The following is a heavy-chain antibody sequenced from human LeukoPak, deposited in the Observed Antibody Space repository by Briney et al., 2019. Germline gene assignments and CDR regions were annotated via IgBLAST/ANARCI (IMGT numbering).Heavy chain of an antibody. V-gene: IGHV1-24*01. CDR2: YDPEQGET. Sequence: ASVKVSSKVSGYTISELSMHWVRQAPGKGLEWMGGYDPEQGETAYAQKFQGRLTMTYETSTDTAHTELSSLRSAATAVSYSTTPMIFAAFDIWGQGRMVTVSS. CDR3: TTPMIFAAFDI. D-gene: IGHD3/OR15-3a*01. CDR1: GYTISELS. J-gene: IGHJ3*02.